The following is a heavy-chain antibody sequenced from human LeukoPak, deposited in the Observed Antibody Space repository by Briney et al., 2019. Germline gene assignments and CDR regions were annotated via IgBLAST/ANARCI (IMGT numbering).Heavy chain of an antibody. CDR3: AKGRQGFDS. V-gene: IGHV3-23*01. CDR2: ISSGGATT. J-gene: IGHJ5*01. CDR1: GFTFSSSA. Sequence: PEGSLRLSCAASGFTFSSSAMSWVRQAPGKGLEWVSAISSGGATTYYTDSVKGRFTISRDNSKNTLYLQMNILRAEDTALYYCAKGRQGFDSWGQGTLVTVSS.